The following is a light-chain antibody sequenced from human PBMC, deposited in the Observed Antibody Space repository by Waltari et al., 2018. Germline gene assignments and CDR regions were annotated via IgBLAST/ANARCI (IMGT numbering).Light chain of an antibody. CDR1: SSNIRTNS. Sequence: QSVLTQPPSASGTPGQRVTLSCSGGSSNIRTNSVNWYQQLPGTAPKLPMFTNVHRPSGVPDRSSGSKSGTSASLAISGLQSEDEADYYCAAWDDSLNIWVFGGGTKLTVL. CDR3: AAWDDSLNIWV. V-gene: IGLV1-44*01. J-gene: IGLJ3*02. CDR2: TNV.